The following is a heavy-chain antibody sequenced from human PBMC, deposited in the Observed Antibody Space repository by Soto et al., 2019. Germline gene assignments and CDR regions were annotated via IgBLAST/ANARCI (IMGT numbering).Heavy chain of an antibody. V-gene: IGHV3-73*01. CDR1: GFTFSGSA. J-gene: IGHJ6*02. CDR3: TRHVKTGTPGDYNYYYYGMDV. Sequence: GGSLRLSCAASGFTFSGSAMHWVRQASGKGLEWVGRIRSKANSYATAYAASVKGRFTISRDDSKNTAYLQMNSLKTEDTAVYYCTRHVKTGTPGDYNYYYYGMDVWGQGTTVTVSS. CDR2: IRSKANSYAT. D-gene: IGHD1-7*01.